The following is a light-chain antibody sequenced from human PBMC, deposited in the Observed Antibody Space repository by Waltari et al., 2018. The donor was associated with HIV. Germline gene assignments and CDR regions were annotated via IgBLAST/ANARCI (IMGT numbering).Light chain of an antibody. V-gene: IGLV8-61*01. J-gene: IGLJ3*02. CDR1: SGSVSTSYY. CDR3: VLYIGSGIWV. Sequence: QTVVTQEPSISVSPGGTVTLTCGLSSGSVSTSYYPSWYQQTPGQAPLTLIYCTHTCSSGVPDRCLGSILGNKAALTITGAQADDESDYYCVLYIGSGIWVFGGGTKLTVL. CDR2: CTH.